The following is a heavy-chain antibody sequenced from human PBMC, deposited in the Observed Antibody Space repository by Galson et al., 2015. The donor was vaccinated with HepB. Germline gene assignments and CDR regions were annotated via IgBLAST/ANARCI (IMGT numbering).Heavy chain of an antibody. CDR2: INSGGST. V-gene: IGHV3-66*01. CDR1: GFTVRSHH. Sequence: SLRLSCAASGFTVRSHHISWVRQAPGKGLEWVSLINSGGSTFYADAVKDRFTISRDNSRNTVYLQMNSLRAEDTAVYYCARGVSGIFDHWGQGTLVTVSS. D-gene: IGHD1-1*01. J-gene: IGHJ4*02. CDR3: ARGVSGIFDH.